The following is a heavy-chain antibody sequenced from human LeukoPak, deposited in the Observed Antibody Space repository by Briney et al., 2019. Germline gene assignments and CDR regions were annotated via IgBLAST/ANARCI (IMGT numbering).Heavy chain of an antibody. CDR2: IYYSGST. J-gene: IGHJ4*02. CDR1: GGSISSYY. D-gene: IGHD6-19*01. V-gene: IGHV4-59*01. CDR3: ARRGGYSSGWAHFDY. Sequence: SETLSLNCTVSGGSISSYYWSWIRQPPGKGLEWIGYIYYSGSTNYNPSLKSRVTISVDTSKNQFSLKLSSVTAADTAVYYCARRGGYSSGWAHFDYWGQGTLVTVSS.